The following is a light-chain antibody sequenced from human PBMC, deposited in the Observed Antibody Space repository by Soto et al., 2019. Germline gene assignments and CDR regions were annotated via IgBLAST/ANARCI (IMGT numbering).Light chain of an antibody. CDR2: GNS. Sequence: QAVVTQPPSVSGAPGQRVTISCTGSSSNIGAGYDVHWYQQLPGTAPKLLIYGNSNRPSGVPDRFSGSKSGTSASLAITGLQAEDEADYYCQSYDSSLSGSVVFGVGTKVTVL. J-gene: IGLJ2*01. CDR1: SSNIGAGYD. CDR3: QSYDSSLSGSVV. V-gene: IGLV1-40*01.